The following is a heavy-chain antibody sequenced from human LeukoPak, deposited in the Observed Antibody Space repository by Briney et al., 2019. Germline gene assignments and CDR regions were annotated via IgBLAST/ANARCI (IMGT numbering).Heavy chain of an antibody. D-gene: IGHD3-16*02. V-gene: IGHV3-48*02. CDR1: GFTFSSFN. CDR3: ARGSSLDN. J-gene: IGHJ4*02. CDR2: ISSSSRTI. Sequence: GGSLRLSCAASGFTFSSFNMNWVRQAPGKGLEWVSYISSSSRTIYYRDSVKGRFTISRDNAKNSLYLQMSSLRDEDTAVYYCARGSSLDNWGQGALVTVSS.